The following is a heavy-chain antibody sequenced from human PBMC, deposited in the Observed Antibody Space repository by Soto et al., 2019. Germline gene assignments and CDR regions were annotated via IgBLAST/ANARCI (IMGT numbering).Heavy chain of an antibody. V-gene: IGHV3-30*03. J-gene: IGHJ4*02. Sequence: QVQLVESGGGVVQPGRSLRLSCAASGFTFSSYGMHWVRQAPGKGLEWVAVISYDGSNKYYADSVKGRFTISRDNSKNTLYLQMHSLRAEDTAVYYCVTMVRGSYPGGNYWGQGTLVTVAS. CDR2: ISYDGSNK. CDR1: GFTFSSYG. D-gene: IGHD3-10*01. CDR3: VTMVRGSYPGGNY.